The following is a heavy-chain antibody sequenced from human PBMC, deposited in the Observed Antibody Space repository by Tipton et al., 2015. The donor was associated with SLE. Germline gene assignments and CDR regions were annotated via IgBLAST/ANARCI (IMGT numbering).Heavy chain of an antibody. CDR1: GGSISSYY. V-gene: IGHV4-59*12. Sequence: TLSLTCTVSGGSISSYYWSWIRQPPGKGLEWIGYIYYSGSTNYNPSLKSRVTISVDTSKNQFSLKLSSVTAADTAVYYCARGLGADYWGQGTLVTVSS. J-gene: IGHJ4*02. CDR2: IYYSGST. D-gene: IGHD3-16*01. CDR3: ARGLGADY.